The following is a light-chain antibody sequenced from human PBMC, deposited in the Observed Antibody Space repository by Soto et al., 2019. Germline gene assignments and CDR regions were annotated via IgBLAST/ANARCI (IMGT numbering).Light chain of an antibody. CDR3: QSYDSSLSRV. CDR1: SSNIGAGYD. J-gene: IGLJ1*01. Sequence: QSVLTQPPSVSGAPGQRVTISCIGSSSNIGAGYDVHWYQQLPGTAPKLLIYGNSNRPSGVPDRFSGSKSGTSASLAITGLQAEDEADYYCQSYDSSLSRVFGTGTKLTVL. CDR2: GNS. V-gene: IGLV1-40*01.